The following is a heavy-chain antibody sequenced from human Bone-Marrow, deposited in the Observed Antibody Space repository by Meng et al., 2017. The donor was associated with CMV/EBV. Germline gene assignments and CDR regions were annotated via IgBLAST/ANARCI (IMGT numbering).Heavy chain of an antibody. Sequence: ASVKVSCKASGYTFTAHYFHWVRQAPGQGLEWMGWINPNSGDTNYAQNFQDRVTMTTDTSISTAYMELSRLRSDDTAVYYCARRDAIYYYFVMDVWGQGTTVTVSS. D-gene: IGHD2-8*01. CDR2: INPNSGDT. CDR3: ARRDAIYYYFVMDV. V-gene: IGHV1-2*02. J-gene: IGHJ6*02. CDR1: GYTFTAHY.